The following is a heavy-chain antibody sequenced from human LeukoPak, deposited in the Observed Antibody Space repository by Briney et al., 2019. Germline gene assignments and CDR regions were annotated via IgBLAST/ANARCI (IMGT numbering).Heavy chain of an antibody. CDR1: GDSVSSNSAA. Sequence: SQTLSLTCAISGDSVSSNSAAWYWIRQSPSRGLEWLGRTYYRSRWYYEYAVSVRSRITINADPSKNHFSLQLNSVTPDDTVVYYCARDPSGDQGLDSWGQGTLVTISS. CDR2: TYYRSRWYY. D-gene: IGHD3-10*01. V-gene: IGHV6-1*01. CDR3: ARDPSGDQGLDS. J-gene: IGHJ4*02.